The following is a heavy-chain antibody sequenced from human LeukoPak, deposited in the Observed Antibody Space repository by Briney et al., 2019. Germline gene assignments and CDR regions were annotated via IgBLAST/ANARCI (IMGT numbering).Heavy chain of an antibody. CDR2: ISWSSGII. CDR3: ASLQNVPSYYYYYVMDV. V-gene: IGHV3-9*01. J-gene: IGHJ6*02. D-gene: IGHD2/OR15-2a*01. CDR1: GFTFDDHG. Sequence: PGRSLRLSCAASGFTFDDHGMHWVRQASGKGLEWVSGISWSSGIIGYADSVKGRFTISRDNAKNTLFLQMNSLRAEDTAVYYCASLQNVPSYYYYYVMDVWGQGTTVTVSS.